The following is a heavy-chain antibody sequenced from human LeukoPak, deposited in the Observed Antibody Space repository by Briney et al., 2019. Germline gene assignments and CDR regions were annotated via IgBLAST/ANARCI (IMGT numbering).Heavy chain of an antibody. J-gene: IGHJ5*02. CDR3: AREAAARETNWSDP. V-gene: IGHV4-61*02. Sequence: PSETLSLTCTVSGGFISSSSYYWSWIRQPAGKGLEWIGRIYTSGSTNYNPSLKSRVTMSVDTSKNQFSLKLSSVTAADTAVYYCAREAAARETNWSDPWGQGTLVTVSS. D-gene: IGHD6-13*01. CDR2: IYTSGST. CDR1: GGFISSSSYY.